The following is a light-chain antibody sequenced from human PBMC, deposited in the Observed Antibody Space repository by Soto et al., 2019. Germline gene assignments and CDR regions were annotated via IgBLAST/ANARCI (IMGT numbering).Light chain of an antibody. V-gene: IGKV3-20*01. CDR1: ESVSDNY. J-gene: IGKJ1*01. Sequence: EIVLTQSPGTLSLSPGERATLSCRASESVSDNYLAWYQQRSGQAPRLVIYGASSRASAVPDRFSGSGSGADFTLTIRRLEPEDFAVYYCQQYGSSLQTFGQGTKVDIK. CDR2: GAS. CDR3: QQYGSSLQT.